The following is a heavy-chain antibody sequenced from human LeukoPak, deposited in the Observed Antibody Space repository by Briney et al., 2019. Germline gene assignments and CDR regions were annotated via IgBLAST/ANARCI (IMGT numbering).Heavy chain of an antibody. CDR3: TRGDPTMAPDY. CDR2: INSDGSSA. CDR1: GFTFSNYW. J-gene: IGHJ4*02. V-gene: IGHV3-74*01. D-gene: IGHD5-18*01. Sequence: GGSLRLSCAASGFTFSNYWVHWVRQAPGKGLAWVSRINSDGSSATYADSVKGRFTISRDNARNTLYLQMNSLRAEDTAVYYCTRGDPTMAPDYWGQGTLITVSS.